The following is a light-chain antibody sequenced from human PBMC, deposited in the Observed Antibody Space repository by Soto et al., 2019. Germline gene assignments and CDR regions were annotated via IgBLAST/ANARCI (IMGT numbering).Light chain of an antibody. CDR1: SSAVGAYNY. CDR2: DVS. CDR3: SSYTSSSTVV. V-gene: IGLV2-14*03. J-gene: IGLJ2*01. Sequence: QSALTQPASVSGSPGQSITISCTGTSSAVGAYNYVSWYQHHPGKAPKLMIYDVSNRPSGVSLRFSASKYGNTASLTISGLQAEDEADYYCSSYTSSSTVVFGGGTKVTVL.